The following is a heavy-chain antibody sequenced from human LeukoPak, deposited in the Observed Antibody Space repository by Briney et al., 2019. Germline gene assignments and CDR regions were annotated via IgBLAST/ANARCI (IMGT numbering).Heavy chain of an antibody. CDR3: AKVAPYYDILTGSPGDY. CDR1: GFTFSSYA. CDR2: ISGSGGST. Sequence: GGSLRLSCAASGFTFSSYAMSWVRQAPGKGLEWVSAISGSGGSTYYADSVKGRFTISRDNSKNTLYLQMNSLRAEDTAVYYCAKVAPYYDILTGSPGDYWGQGTLVTVSS. D-gene: IGHD3-9*01. J-gene: IGHJ4*02. V-gene: IGHV3-23*01.